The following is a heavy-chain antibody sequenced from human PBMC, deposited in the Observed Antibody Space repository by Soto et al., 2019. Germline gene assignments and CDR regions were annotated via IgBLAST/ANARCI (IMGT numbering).Heavy chain of an antibody. Sequence: LRLSCSASGRTFRSYAMTWVRQAPGKGLEWVSTISGTADDTYYAGSVKGRFIISRDNSKNTLFLEMNSLRAEDTALYHCAKRFGSGYYSAFDVWGQGTMVTVSS. D-gene: IGHD3-22*01. CDR1: GRTFRSYA. J-gene: IGHJ3*01. V-gene: IGHV3-23*01. CDR3: AKRFGSGYYSAFDV. CDR2: ISGTADDT.